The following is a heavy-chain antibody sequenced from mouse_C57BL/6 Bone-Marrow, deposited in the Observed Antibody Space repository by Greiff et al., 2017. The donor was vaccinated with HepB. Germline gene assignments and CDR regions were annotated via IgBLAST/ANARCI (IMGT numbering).Heavy chain of an antibody. D-gene: IGHD2-3*01. CDR2: IYPRSGNT. V-gene: IGHV1-81*01. Sequence: QVQLQQSGAELARPGASVKLSCKASGYTFTSYGISWVKQRTGQGLEWIGEIYPRSGNTYYNEKFKGKATLTADRSSSTAYMELRSLTSEDSAVYFCASYDGYYETDFDYWGQGTTLTVSS. J-gene: IGHJ2*01. CDR1: GYTFTSYG. CDR3: ASYDGYYETDFDY.